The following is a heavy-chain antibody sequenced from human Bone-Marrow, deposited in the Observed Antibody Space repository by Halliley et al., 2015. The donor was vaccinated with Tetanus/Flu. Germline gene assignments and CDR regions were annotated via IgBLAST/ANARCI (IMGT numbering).Heavy chain of an antibody. J-gene: IGHJ4*02. CDR3: TRWFPGTNGLLDY. D-gene: IGHD1-1*01. Sequence: SLRLSCAASGFTYSTYTMNWVRQAPGKGLEWVSSISSRSIYIYYADSVKGRFTISRDNAKNSLSLQMNSLRVEDTAMYYCTRWFPGTNGLLDYWGQGTLVTVSS. V-gene: IGHV3-21*01. CDR1: GFTYSTYT. CDR2: ISSRSIYI.